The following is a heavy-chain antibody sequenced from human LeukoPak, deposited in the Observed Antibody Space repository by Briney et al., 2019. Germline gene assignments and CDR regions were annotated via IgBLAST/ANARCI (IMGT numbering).Heavy chain of an antibody. V-gene: IGHV3-33*08. CDR3: ARGGELWLRSPLDY. CDR1: GFTFSSSS. D-gene: IGHD5-18*01. Sequence: GGSLRLSCAASGFTFSSSSMNWVRQAPGKGLEWVAVIWYDGSNKYYADSVKGRFTISRDNSKNTLYLQMNSLRAEDTAVYYCARGGELWLRSPLDYWGQGTLVTVSS. J-gene: IGHJ4*02. CDR2: IWYDGSNK.